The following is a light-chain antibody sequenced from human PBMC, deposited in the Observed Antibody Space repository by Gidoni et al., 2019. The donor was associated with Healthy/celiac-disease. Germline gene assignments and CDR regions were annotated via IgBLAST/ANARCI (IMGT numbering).Light chain of an antibody. Sequence: DIHMPQSPSSLSASVGDRVTITCRACQSINSYLYWYQQKPGKAPKLLIYAASSLQSGGPSRFSGSGAGTDFTLTISSLQPEDFATYYCQQSYSTLYTFGQXTKLEIK. CDR1: QSINSY. V-gene: IGKV1-39*01. J-gene: IGKJ2*01. CDR2: AAS. CDR3: QQSYSTLYT.